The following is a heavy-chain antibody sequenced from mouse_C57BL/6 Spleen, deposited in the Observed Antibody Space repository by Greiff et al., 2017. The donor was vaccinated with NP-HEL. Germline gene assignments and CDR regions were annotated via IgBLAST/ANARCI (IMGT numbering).Heavy chain of an antibody. J-gene: IGHJ3*01. Sequence: VQLQQPGAELVKPGASVKLSCKASGYTFTSYWMHWVQQRPGQGLEWIGMIHPNSGSPNYNEKFKSQATLTVAKSSSTAYMQRSSLTSEDSAVYYCAREDDYDGAWFAYWGQGTLVTVSA. CDR3: AREDDYDGAWFAY. CDR2: IHPNSGSP. D-gene: IGHD2-4*01. V-gene: IGHV1-64*01. CDR1: GYTFTSYW.